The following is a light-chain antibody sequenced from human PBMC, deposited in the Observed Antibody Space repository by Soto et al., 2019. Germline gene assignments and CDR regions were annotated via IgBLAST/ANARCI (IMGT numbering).Light chain of an antibody. CDR2: EDN. J-gene: IGLJ3*02. V-gene: IGLV6-57*03. CDR3: QSYDSSKEV. Sequence: NFMLTQPHSVSESPGKTATISCTRSSGSIASNYVQWYQQRPGSAPTTVIYEDNQRPSGVPDRFSGSIDSSSNSASLTISGLKTEDEADYYCQSYDSSKEVFGGGTKVTVL. CDR1: SGSIASNY.